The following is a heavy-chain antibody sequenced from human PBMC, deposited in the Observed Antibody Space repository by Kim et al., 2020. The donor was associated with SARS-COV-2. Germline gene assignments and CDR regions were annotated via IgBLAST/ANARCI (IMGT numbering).Heavy chain of an antibody. Sequence: SVKVSCKAAGGTFSSYAISWVRQAPGQGLEWMGGIIPIFGTANYAQKFQGRVTITADESTSTAYMELSSLRSEDTAVYYCARLGPTGYSSGCHDYWGQGTLVTVSS. D-gene: IGHD6-19*01. CDR1: GGTFSSYA. CDR2: IIPIFGTA. J-gene: IGHJ4*02. V-gene: IGHV1-69*13. CDR3: ARLGPTGYSSGCHDY.